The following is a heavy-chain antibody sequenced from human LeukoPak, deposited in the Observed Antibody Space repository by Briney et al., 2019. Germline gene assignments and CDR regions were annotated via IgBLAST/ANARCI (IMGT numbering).Heavy chain of an antibody. CDR1: GFTFSDYY. D-gene: IGHD5-12*01. V-gene: IGHV3-11*01. J-gene: IGHJ4*02. Sequence: GGSLRLSCAASGFTFSDYYMSWIRQAAGKGLEWVAYITSSGDDIYYADSVKGRFTISRDNAKNALFLRMSSLRVEDTATYYCASDIVATSGDFWGQGTLVSVSS. CDR2: ITSSGDDI. CDR3: ASDIVATSGDF.